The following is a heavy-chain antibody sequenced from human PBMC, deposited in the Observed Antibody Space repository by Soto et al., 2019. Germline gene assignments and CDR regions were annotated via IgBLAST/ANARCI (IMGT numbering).Heavy chain of an antibody. J-gene: IGHJ5*02. V-gene: IGHV4-59*01. CDR3: ATTNSMGYNWFDP. D-gene: IGHD1-1*01. Sequence: PSETLSLTCTVSGGSISSYYWSWIRQPPGKGLEWIGYIYYSGSTNYNPSLKSRVTISVDTSKNQFSLKLSSVTAADTAVYYCATTNSMGYNWFDPWGQGTLVTVSS. CDR1: GGSISSYY. CDR2: IYYSGST.